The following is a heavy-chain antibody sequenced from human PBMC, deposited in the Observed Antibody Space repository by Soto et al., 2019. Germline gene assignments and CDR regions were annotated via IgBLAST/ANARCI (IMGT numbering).Heavy chain of an antibody. CDR1: GYSFTSYL. Sequence: GESLKISCKGSGYSFTSYLIGWVRQMPGKGLEWMGIIYPGDSDTRYSPSFQGQVTISADKSISTAYLQWSSLKASDTAMYYCARHPPVLRFLEPPSYYYYGMDVWGQGTTVTLSS. V-gene: IGHV5-51*01. CDR2: IYPGDSDT. D-gene: IGHD3-3*01. CDR3: ARHPPVLRFLEPPSYYYYGMDV. J-gene: IGHJ6*02.